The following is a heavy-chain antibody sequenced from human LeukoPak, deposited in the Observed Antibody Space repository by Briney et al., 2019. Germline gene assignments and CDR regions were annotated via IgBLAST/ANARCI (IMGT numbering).Heavy chain of an antibody. CDR2: IYPDDSDT. Sequence: GESLKISFQGSGYRLTNYWIAWVRQMPGKGLEWMGIIYPDDSDTKYSPSFQGQVTISADKSISTTYLQSSSLKASDTAMYYCATRDFYGSGTYSPFDYWGQGTLVSVSS. D-gene: IGHD3-10*01. J-gene: IGHJ4*02. CDR3: ATRDFYGSGTYSPFDY. V-gene: IGHV5-51*01. CDR1: GYRLTNYW.